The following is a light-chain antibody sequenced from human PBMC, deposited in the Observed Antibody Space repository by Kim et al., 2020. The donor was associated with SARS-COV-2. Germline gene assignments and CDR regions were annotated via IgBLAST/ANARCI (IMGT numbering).Light chain of an antibody. CDR1: SLRSYY. Sequence: GQTVRITCQGASLRSYYASWYQQKPGQAPVLVIYGKNNRPSGIPDRFSGSSSGNTASLTITGAQAEDEADYYCNSRDSSGNHLNVVFGGGTQLTVL. CDR3: NSRDSSGNHLNVV. V-gene: IGLV3-19*01. J-gene: IGLJ2*01. CDR2: GKN.